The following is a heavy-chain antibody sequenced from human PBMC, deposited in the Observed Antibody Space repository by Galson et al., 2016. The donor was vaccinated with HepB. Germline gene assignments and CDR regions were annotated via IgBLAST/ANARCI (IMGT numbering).Heavy chain of an antibody. CDR1: GYSFSYYA. Sequence: SVKVSCKGSGYSFSYYAIHWVRQAPGQRPEWVGWINVANGDTKYSQKLQDRVTLSSDASATTACMELSSLTYEDSAVYYCARVGGTGLYGPDYWGQGTLVTVSS. CDR3: ARVGGTGLYGPDY. D-gene: IGHD6-19*01. CDR2: INVANGDT. V-gene: IGHV1-3*01. J-gene: IGHJ4*02.